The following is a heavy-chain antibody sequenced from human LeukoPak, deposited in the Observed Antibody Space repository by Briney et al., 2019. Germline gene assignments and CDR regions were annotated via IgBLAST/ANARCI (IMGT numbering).Heavy chain of an antibody. CDR3: ARVRRGMAYYYGMDV. Sequence: GGSLRLSCAASGFTVSSNYMSWVRQAPGKGLEWVSVIYSGGGTYYADSVKGRFTISRDNSKNTLYLQMNSLRAEDTAVYYCARVRRGMAYYYGMDVWGQGTTVTVSS. V-gene: IGHV3-53*01. CDR1: GFTVSSNY. CDR2: IYSGGGT. J-gene: IGHJ6*02. D-gene: IGHD2-8*01.